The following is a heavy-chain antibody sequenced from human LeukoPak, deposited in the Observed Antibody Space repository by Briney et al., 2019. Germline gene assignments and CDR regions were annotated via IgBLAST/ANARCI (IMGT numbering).Heavy chain of an antibody. CDR2: ISGSGGST. Sequence: GGPLRLSCAASGFTFSSYAMSWVRQAPGKGLEWASAISGSGGSTYYADSVKGRFTISRDNSKNTLYLQMNSLRAEDTAVYYCATPTRPYSGYGSDYWGQGTLVTVSS. CDR1: GFTFSSYA. J-gene: IGHJ4*02. D-gene: IGHD5-12*01. CDR3: ATPTRPYSGYGSDY. V-gene: IGHV3-23*01.